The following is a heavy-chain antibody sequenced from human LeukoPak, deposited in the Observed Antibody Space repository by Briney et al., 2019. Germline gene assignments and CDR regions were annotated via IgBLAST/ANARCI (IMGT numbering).Heavy chain of an antibody. CDR3: VRGWGGSSWRY. Sequence: GGSLRLSCTASGFTFSAYWMFWVRQAPGKGLEWVANIKEDESEKYYVDSVKGRFTISRDNAKNSLYLQMNSLRVEDTAVYYCVRGWGGSSWRYWGQGTLVTVSS. J-gene: IGHJ4*02. D-gene: IGHD6-13*01. CDR2: IKEDESEK. V-gene: IGHV3-7*03. CDR1: GFTFSAYW.